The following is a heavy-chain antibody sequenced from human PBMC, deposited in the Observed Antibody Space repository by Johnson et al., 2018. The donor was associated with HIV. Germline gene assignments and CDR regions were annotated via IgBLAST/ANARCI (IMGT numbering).Heavy chain of an antibody. CDR3: AKDPYDSSGYRRDALDI. D-gene: IGHD3-22*01. CDR2: IWYDGSNK. J-gene: IGHJ3*02. V-gene: IGHV3-33*06. Sequence: QVQLVESGGGVVRPGESLRLSCAASGFTFSTYAMHWVRQAPGKGLEWVAVIWYDGSNKYYADSVKGRFTISRDNSKNTLYLQMNSLRAEDTAVYYCAKDPYDSSGYRRDALDIWGQGTMVTVSS. CDR1: GFTFSTYA.